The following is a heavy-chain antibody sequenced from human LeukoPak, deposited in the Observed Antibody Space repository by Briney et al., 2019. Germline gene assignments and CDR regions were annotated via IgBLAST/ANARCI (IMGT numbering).Heavy chain of an antibody. Sequence: ASVKVSCKASGGTFSSYAISWLRQAPGQGLEWMGGIIPIFGTANYAQKFQGSVTITTDESTSTAYMELSSLRSEDTAVFYCARGRNQLLWDGNWFDPWGQGTLVTVSS. V-gene: IGHV1-69*05. CDR2: IIPIFGTA. J-gene: IGHJ5*02. CDR3: ARGRNQLLWDGNWFDP. D-gene: IGHD2-2*01. CDR1: GGTFSSYA.